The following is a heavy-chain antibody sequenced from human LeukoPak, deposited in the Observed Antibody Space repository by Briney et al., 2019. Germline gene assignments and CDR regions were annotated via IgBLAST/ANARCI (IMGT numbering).Heavy chain of an antibody. CDR1: GFTFSQYW. J-gene: IGHJ4*02. CDR3: ARDSHDILTGRRSDY. D-gene: IGHD3-9*01. CDR2: IKHDGSEKQDGSEK. Sequence: GGSLRLSCAASGFTFSQYWMSWVRQAPGKGLEWVANIKHDGSEKQDGSEKNYVDSVKGRFTISRDNAKNSLYLQMNSLRAEDTAVYYCARDSHDILTGRRSDYWGQGTLVTVSS. V-gene: IGHV3-7*01.